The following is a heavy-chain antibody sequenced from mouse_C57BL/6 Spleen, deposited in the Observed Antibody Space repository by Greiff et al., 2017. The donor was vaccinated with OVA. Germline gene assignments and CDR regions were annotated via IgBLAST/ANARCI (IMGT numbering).Heavy chain of an antibody. J-gene: IGHJ3*01. CDR1: GFTFSSYG. CDR2: ISSGGSYT. Sequence: EVKLMESGGDLVKPGGSLKLSCAASGFTFSSYGMSWVRQTPDKRLEWVATISSGGSYTYYPDSVKGRFTISRDNAKNTLYLQMSSLKSEDTAMYYCARQNYDYDEAWFAYWGQGTLVTVSA. D-gene: IGHD2-4*01. CDR3: ARQNYDYDEAWFAY. V-gene: IGHV5-6*01.